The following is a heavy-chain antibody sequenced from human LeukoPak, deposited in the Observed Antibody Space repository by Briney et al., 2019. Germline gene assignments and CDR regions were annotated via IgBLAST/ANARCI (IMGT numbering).Heavy chain of an antibody. CDR1: GFTFINYV. CDR2: VSGSGGRGAT. Sequence: GGSLRLSCEASGFTFINYVMSWVRQVPGKGPEWVSSVSGSGGRGATYYRDSVKGRFTISRDNSKNTVFLQMNGLSADDTAVYYCAKVLRFLEWLPGAIDYFDYWGQGTLVTVSS. D-gene: IGHD3-3*01. CDR3: AKVLRFLEWLPGAIDYFDY. J-gene: IGHJ4*02. V-gene: IGHV3-23*01.